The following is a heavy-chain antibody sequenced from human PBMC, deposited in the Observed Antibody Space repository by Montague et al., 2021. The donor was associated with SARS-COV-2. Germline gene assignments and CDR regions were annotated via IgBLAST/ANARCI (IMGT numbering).Heavy chain of an antibody. D-gene: IGHD1-1*01. CDR1: GLSLNTRRVC. V-gene: IGHV2-70*11. Sequence: PALVKPTKTLILTCSLSGLSLNTRRVCVSWIRQPPGKALEWLARIDWDEDKYYNIFLKSRLTISKDTSTNQVVLTMTNMDPVDTGTYCCAWSNDDFFYQYGMDVWGQGTTVTVSS. CDR3: AWSNDDFFYQYGMDV. J-gene: IGHJ6*02. CDR2: IDWDEDK.